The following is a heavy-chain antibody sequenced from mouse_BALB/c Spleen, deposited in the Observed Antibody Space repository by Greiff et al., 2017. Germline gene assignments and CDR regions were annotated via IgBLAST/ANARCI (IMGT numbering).Heavy chain of an antibody. D-gene: IGHD2-2*01. CDR1: GFNITDTY. Sequence: VQLQESGAELVQPGASVKLSCTASGFNITDTYMHWVKQRPEQGLEWIGRIDPANGNTKYDPKFQGKATITADTSSNTAYLQLSSLTSEDAAVYYCARSEGYDGGFDYGGQGTTLTVSS. CDR2: IDPANGNT. V-gene: IGHV14-3*02. J-gene: IGHJ2*01. CDR3: ARSEGYDGGFDY.